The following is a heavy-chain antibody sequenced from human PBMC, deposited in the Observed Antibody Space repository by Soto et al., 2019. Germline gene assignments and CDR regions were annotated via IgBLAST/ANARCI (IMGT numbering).Heavy chain of an antibody. CDR2: IYWDDDK. D-gene: IGHD3-10*01. Sequence: QITLKESGPPLVKPTQTLTLTCTFSGFSLSTRGVGVGWIRQPPGKALEWLALIYWDDDKRYSPSLKSRLAITKDTSKNQLVLTMTNMDPVDTATYYCAHSGWVLLWFGEPSDAFDIWGQGTMVTVSS. CDR3: AHSGWVLLWFGEPSDAFDI. CDR1: GFSLSTRGVG. J-gene: IGHJ3*02. V-gene: IGHV2-5*02.